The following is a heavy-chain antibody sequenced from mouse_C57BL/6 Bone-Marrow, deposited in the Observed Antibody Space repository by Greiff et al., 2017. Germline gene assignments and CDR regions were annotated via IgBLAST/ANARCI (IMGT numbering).Heavy chain of an antibody. Sequence: QVQLQQPGAELVKPGASVKMSCKASGYTFTSYWITWVKQRPGKGLEWIGDIYPGSGSTNYNEKFKSKATLTVENSSRTADMQLSSLTSEDSAVYNWAREELGIRWYFEVWGTGTTGTVAS. V-gene: IGHV1-55*01. CDR1: GYTFTSYW. D-gene: IGHD4-1*01. CDR3: AREELGIRWYFEV. J-gene: IGHJ1*03. CDR2: IYPGSGST.